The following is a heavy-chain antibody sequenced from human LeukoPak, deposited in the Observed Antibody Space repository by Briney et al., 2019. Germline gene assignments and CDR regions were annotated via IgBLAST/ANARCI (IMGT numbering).Heavy chain of an antibody. CDR1: GGSISSSSYY. CDR3: ARHVSGVATDY. J-gene: IGHJ4*02. Sequence: SEXLSLTCTVSGGSISSSSYYWGWVRQPPGKGREWIGSIYYSGSTYYNPSLKSRVTISVDTSKNQFSLKLSSVTAADTAVYYCARHVSGVATDYWGQGTLVTVSS. D-gene: IGHD5-12*01. CDR2: IYYSGST. V-gene: IGHV4-39*01.